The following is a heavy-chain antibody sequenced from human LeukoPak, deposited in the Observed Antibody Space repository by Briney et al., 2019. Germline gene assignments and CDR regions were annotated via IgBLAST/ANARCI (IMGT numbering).Heavy chain of an antibody. CDR3: AKDAVVVTAIRWNAFDI. D-gene: IGHD2-21*02. CDR1: GFTFSSYA. V-gene: IGHV3-23*01. J-gene: IGHJ3*02. CDR2: ISGSGGST. Sequence: GGSLRLSCAASGFTFSSYAMSWVRQAPGKGLEWVSAISGSGGSTYYADSVKGRLTISRDNSKNTLYLQMNSLRAEDTAVYYCAKDAVVVTAIRWNAFDIWGQGTMVTVSS.